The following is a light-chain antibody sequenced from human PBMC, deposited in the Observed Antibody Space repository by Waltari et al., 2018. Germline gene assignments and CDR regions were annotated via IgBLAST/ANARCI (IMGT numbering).Light chain of an antibody. V-gene: IGLV1-40*01. J-gene: IGLJ2*01. CDR3: QSYDSSLRGSI. CDR2: GNS. CDR1: SSNFGAGYD. Sequence: QSVLTQPPSVSGAPGQRVTISCTGSSSNFGAGYDVHWYQQLPGTAPKLPIYGNSNRPSGVTDRFAGSRSGTSASLAITGLQAEDEADYYCQSYDSSLRGSIFGGGTKLTVL.